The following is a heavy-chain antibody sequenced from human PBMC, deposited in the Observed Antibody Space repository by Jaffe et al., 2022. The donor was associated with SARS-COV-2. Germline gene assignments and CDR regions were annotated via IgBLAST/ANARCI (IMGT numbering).Heavy chain of an antibody. Sequence: QVQLVESGGGVVQPGRSLRLSCAASGFTFSSYAMHWVRQAPGKGLEWVAVISYDGSNKYYADSVKGRFTISRDNSKNTLYLQMNSLRAEDTAVYYCARGEWLVLYYFDYWGQGTLVTVSS. V-gene: IGHV3-30-3*01. J-gene: IGHJ4*02. CDR3: ARGEWLVLYYFDY. CDR2: ISYDGSNK. D-gene: IGHD6-19*01. CDR1: GFTFSSYA.